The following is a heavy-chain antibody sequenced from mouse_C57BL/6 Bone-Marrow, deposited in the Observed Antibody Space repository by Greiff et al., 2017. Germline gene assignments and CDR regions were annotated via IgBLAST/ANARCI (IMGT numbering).Heavy chain of an antibody. CDR1: GFTFSSYG. Sequence: EVKVVESGGDLVKPGGSLKLSCAASGFTFSSYGMSWVRQTPDKRLEWVATISSGGSYTYYPDSVKGRFTISRDNAKNTLYLQMSSLKSEDTAMYYCARLSSSIYYYGSWGYFDVWGTGTTVTVSS. CDR2: ISSGGSYT. J-gene: IGHJ1*03. V-gene: IGHV5-6*01. CDR3: ARLSSSIYYYGSWGYFDV. D-gene: IGHD1-1*01.